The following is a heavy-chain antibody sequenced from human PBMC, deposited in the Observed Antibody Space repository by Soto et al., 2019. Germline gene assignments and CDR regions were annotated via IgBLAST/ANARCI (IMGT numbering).Heavy chain of an antibody. D-gene: IGHD2-2*01. CDR2: IIPISGTA. J-gene: IGHJ6*02. V-gene: IGHV1-69*01. Sequence: QVQLVQSGAEVKKPGSSVKVSCKASGGTFSSYAISWVRQAPGQGLEWMGGIIPISGTANYAQKFQGRVTSTADESNSTAYMELSSLRSEDTAVYYGARSQGSSTSLEIYYYYYYGMDVWGQGTTVTVSS. CDR3: ARSQGSSTSLEIYYYYYYGMDV. CDR1: GGTFSSYA.